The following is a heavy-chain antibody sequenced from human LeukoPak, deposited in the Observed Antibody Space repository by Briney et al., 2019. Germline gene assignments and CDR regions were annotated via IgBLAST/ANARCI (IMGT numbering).Heavy chain of an antibody. CDR1: GFTFSSYA. Sequence: GGSLRLSCAASGFTFSSYAMTWVRQAPGKGLEWVSSFTSMSRTIYYADSVKGRFTISRDDAKKSLYLQMNSLRVEDTAIYYCARQSSGIAATDKIDYWGQGTLVSVSS. CDR2: FTSMSRTI. V-gene: IGHV3-21*01. J-gene: IGHJ4*02. D-gene: IGHD6-13*01. CDR3: ARQSSGIAATDKIDY.